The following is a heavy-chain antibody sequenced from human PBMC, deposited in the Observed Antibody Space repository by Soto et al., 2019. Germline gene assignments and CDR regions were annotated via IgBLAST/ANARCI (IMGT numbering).Heavy chain of an antibody. J-gene: IGHJ4*02. D-gene: IGHD6-13*01. Sequence: GGSLRLSCAASGFTFSSYGMHWVRQAPGKGLEWVAVISYDGSNKYYADSVKGRFTISRDNSKNTLYLQMNSLRAEDTAVYYYAKDSGIAAFGTFDYWGQGTLVTVSS. CDR2: ISYDGSNK. CDR3: AKDSGIAAFGTFDY. CDR1: GFTFSSYG. V-gene: IGHV3-30*18.